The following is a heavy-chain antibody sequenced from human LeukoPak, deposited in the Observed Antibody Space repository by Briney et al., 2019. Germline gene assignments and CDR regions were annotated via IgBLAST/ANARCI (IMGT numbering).Heavy chain of an antibody. Sequence: PGGSLRLSCAASGFTFSNYAMHWVRQAPGKGLVWVSRINSDGGSTSYADSVKGRFTISRDNAKNTLYLQMNSLRAEDTAVYYCARAKQLARDHYYYMDVWGKGTTVTVSS. V-gene: IGHV3-74*01. CDR3: ARAKQLARDHYYYMDV. D-gene: IGHD6-6*01. CDR2: INSDGGST. CDR1: GFTFSNYA. J-gene: IGHJ6*03.